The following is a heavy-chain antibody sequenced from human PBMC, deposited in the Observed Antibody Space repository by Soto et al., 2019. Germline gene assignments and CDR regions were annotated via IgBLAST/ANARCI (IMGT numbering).Heavy chain of an antibody. V-gene: IGHV1-69*13. CDR1: VGTFSSYA. D-gene: IGHD6-6*01. CDR2: IIPIFGTA. Sequence: SVKISCKASVGTFSSYAISWVRQAPGQGLEWMGGIIPIFGTANYAQKFQGRVTITADESTSTAYMELSSLRSEYTAVYYCARGRYSSSWYYYYGMDVWGQGTTVTVSS. J-gene: IGHJ6*02. CDR3: ARGRYSSSWYYYYGMDV.